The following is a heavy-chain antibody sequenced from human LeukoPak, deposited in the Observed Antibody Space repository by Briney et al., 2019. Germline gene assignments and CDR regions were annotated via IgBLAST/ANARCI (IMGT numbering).Heavy chain of an antibody. CDR1: RFAFHNYA. Sequence: QPGGSLRLSCAASRFAFHNYAMTWIRQAPERGLEWVSSISVDGGDIKYTDSAKGRFTISRDNSKGTLYLQMDSLRVEDTAVYYCGKDPNGNFIGAFDFWGQGTMVTVSS. V-gene: IGHV3-23*01. CDR2: ISVDGGDI. D-gene: IGHD4-23*01. J-gene: IGHJ3*01. CDR3: GKDPNGNFIGAFDF.